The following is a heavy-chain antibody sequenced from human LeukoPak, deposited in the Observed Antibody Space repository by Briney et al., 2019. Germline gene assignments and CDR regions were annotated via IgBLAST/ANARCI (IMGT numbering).Heavy chain of an antibody. CDR1: GFSLSTSGVS. D-gene: IGHD3-22*01. CDR2: IYWDDDK. CDR3: AHILQPTTYYYDSSGYYYDH. Sequence: SGPTLVKPTQTLTLTCTFSGFSLSTSGVSVGWIRQPPGKALEWLALIYWDDDKRYSPSLKSRLTITKDTSKNQVVLTMTNMDPVDTATYYCAHILQPTTYYYDSSGYYYDHWGQGTLVTVSS. J-gene: IGHJ5*02. V-gene: IGHV2-5*02.